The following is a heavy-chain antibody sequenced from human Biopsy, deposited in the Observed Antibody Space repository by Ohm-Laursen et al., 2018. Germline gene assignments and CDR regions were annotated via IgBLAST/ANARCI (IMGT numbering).Heavy chain of an antibody. CDR3: ARTVDAVVVTPSDH. D-gene: IGHD5-18*01. J-gene: IGHJ4*02. Sequence: ASVKVSCNASGYLFINYGISWVRQAPGQGLEWLGWISTYNGNTNYAQKFRGRVTMTTDKPTSTAYVELRSLRSDDTAVYYCARTVDAVVVTPSDHWGQGTLVTVSS. CDR1: GYLFINYG. CDR2: ISTYNGNT. V-gene: IGHV1-18*01.